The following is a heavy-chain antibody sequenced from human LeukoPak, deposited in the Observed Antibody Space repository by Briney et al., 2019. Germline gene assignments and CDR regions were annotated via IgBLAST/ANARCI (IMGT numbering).Heavy chain of an antibody. CDR1: GFTFSNAW. CDR2: IKSETYGGTT. CDR3: TTEGYGDASDI. Sequence: GGSLRLSCAASGFTFSNAWMNWVRQAPGKGLEWVGRIKSETYGGTTDYAAPVKGRFTISRDDSKKTLYLQMSSLKTEDTAVYYCTTEGYGDASDIWGQGTMVTVSS. D-gene: IGHD5-18*01. J-gene: IGHJ3*02. V-gene: IGHV3-15*07.